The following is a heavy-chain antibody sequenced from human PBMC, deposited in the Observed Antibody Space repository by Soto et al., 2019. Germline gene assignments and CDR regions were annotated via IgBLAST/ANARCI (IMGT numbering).Heavy chain of an antibody. V-gene: IGHV3-30*18. CDR1: GFTFRTDG. J-gene: IGHJ4*02. D-gene: IGHD6-19*01. CDR2: ISYDGRNK. CDR3: ANIGGIAVNIDY. Sequence: VGSLRLSCAASGFTFRTDGMHWVRLARGKGLEWVAVISYDGRNKYYADSVKGRFTISRDNSKNTLYLQMNSLRAEDTAVYYCANIGGIAVNIDYWGQGTRVTVSS.